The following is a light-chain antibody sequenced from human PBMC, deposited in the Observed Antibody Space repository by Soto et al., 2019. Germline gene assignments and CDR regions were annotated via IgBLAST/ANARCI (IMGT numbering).Light chain of an antibody. Sequence: EIVMTQSPATLSVSPVEVATLSFRASQSVSSNLAWYQQKPGQAPRLLIYAASTRATGISARFSGSGSGTEFTLTVSSLQSEDFAVYYCQQYSDWPTFGQGTKVDI. CDR2: AAS. J-gene: IGKJ1*01. CDR3: QQYSDWPT. CDR1: QSVSSN. V-gene: IGKV3-15*01.